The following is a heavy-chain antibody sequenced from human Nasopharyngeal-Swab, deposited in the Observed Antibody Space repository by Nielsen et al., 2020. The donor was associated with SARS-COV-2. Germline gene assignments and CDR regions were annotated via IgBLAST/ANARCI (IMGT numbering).Heavy chain of an antibody. J-gene: IGHJ5*02. CDR3: ARRGYSLLERKNWFDP. CDR1: GGSFSGYY. CDR2: INHSGST. D-gene: IGHD5-18*01. V-gene: IGHV4-34*01. Sequence: SETLSLTCAVYGGSFSGYYWSWIRQPPGKGLEWIGEINHSGSTNYNPSIKSRVTIAVDTSKNQFSLKVSSVTAADTAVYYGARRGYSLLERKNWFDPWGQGTLVTVSS.